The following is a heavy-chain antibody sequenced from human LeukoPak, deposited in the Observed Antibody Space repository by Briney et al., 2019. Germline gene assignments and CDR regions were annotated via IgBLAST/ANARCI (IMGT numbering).Heavy chain of an antibody. J-gene: IGHJ3*02. Sequence: GASVKVSFNASGYTFTDNLIHLVRQVPGQGLEWMGWIGPKSGDTSYSQKFQGRVTVTRDTSISTAYMDLSRLRFDDTAVYYCGRYRLEKALDTWGEGTMVTVSS. CDR2: IGPKSGDT. D-gene: IGHD1-1*01. V-gene: IGHV1-2*02. CDR3: GRYRLEKALDT. CDR1: GYTFTDNL.